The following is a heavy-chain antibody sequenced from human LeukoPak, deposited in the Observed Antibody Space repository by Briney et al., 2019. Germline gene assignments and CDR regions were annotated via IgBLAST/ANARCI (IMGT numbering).Heavy chain of an antibody. Sequence: GRSLRLSCAASGFTFSSYGMHWVRQAPGKGLEWVSSISSSSSYIYYADSVRGRFTISRDNAKNSLYLQMNSLRAEDTAVYYCARDYYDFWSGPRDVWGQGTTVTVSS. J-gene: IGHJ6*02. CDR2: ISSSSSYI. V-gene: IGHV3-21*01. D-gene: IGHD3-3*01. CDR3: ARDYYDFWSGPRDV. CDR1: GFTFSSYG.